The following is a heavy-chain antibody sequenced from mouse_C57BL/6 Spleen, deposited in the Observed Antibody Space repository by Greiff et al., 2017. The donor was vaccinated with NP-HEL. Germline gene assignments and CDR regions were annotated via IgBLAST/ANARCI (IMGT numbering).Heavy chain of an antibody. CDR1: GYTFTSYW. CDR3: ASTVVATKAFDY. J-gene: IGHJ2*01. D-gene: IGHD1-1*01. CDR2: IDPSDSYT. Sequence: QVQLQQPGAELVMPGASVKLSCKASGYTFTSYWMHWVKQRPGQGLEWIGEIDPSDSYTNYNQKFKGKSTLTVDKSSSTAYMQLSSLTSEDSAVYYCASTVVATKAFDYWGQGTTLTVSS. V-gene: IGHV1-69*01.